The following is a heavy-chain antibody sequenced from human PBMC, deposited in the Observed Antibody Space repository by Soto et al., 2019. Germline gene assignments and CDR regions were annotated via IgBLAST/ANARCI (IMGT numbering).Heavy chain of an antibody. CDR1: GFSFDDYA. V-gene: IGHV3-9*01. Sequence: EVPVVESGGGLVQPGRSLRLSCAASGFSFDDYAMHWVRQAPGKGLEWVSGISWNSGTIGYADSVKGRFTISRDNAKNSLYRQMNSLRAEDTALYYCAKSTGGTANGMGVWGQGTTVTVSS. CDR3: AKSTGGTANGMGV. CDR2: ISWNSGTI. D-gene: IGHD2-8*02. J-gene: IGHJ6*02.